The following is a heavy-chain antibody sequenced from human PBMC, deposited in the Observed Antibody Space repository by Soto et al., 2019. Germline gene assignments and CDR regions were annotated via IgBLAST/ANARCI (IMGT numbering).Heavy chain of an antibody. Sequence: GGALRLPCAVSGFTFSSHGMNWVRQAPSKGLEWAALISPDGSTSYYADSVRGRSTISRDNSKNTLYLYMNSLRAEDTAFYSCARDLGTLAIVFDFWGQGSLVTVSS. CDR3: ARDLGTLAIVFDF. J-gene: IGHJ4*02. D-gene: IGHD5-12*01. CDR1: GFTFSSHG. CDR2: ISPDGSTS. V-gene: IGHV3-30*03.